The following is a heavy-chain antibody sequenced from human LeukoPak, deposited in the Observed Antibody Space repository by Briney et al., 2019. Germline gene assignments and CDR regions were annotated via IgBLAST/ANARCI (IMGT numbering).Heavy chain of an antibody. Sequence: GGSLRLSCAASGFTFSSYEMNWVRQAPGKGLEWVPYISSSGSTIYYADSVKGRFTISRDNAKNSLYLQMNSLRAEDTAVYYCARDPSGWGDSNFDYWGQGTLVTVSS. CDR3: ARDPSGWGDSNFDY. D-gene: IGHD6-19*01. CDR2: ISSSGSTI. CDR1: GFTFSSYE. V-gene: IGHV3-48*03. J-gene: IGHJ4*02.